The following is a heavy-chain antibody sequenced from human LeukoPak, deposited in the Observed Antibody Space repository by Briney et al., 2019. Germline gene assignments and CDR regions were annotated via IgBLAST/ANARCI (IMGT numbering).Heavy chain of an antibody. Sequence: PGGSLRLSCAASGFTFSSYAMSWVRQAPGKGLEWVSAISGSGGSTYYADSVKGRFTVSRDNSKNTLYLQMNSPRAEDTAVYYCAKEYYDFWSGYPHDYWGQGTLVTVSS. CDR2: ISGSGGST. CDR1: GFTFSSYA. J-gene: IGHJ4*02. CDR3: AKEYYDFWSGYPHDY. V-gene: IGHV3-23*01. D-gene: IGHD3-3*01.